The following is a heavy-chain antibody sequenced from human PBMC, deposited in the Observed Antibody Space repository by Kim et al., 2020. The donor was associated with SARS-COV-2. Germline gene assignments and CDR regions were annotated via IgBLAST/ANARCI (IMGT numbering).Heavy chain of an antibody. Sequence: GGSLRLSCTASGFTFGDYAMSWFRQAPGKGLEWVGFIRSKAYGGTTEYAASVKGRFTISRDDSKSIAYLQMNSLKTEDTAVYYCTRGSRWFGELLGPDYWGRGTLVTVSS. CDR2: IRSKAYGGTT. V-gene: IGHV3-49*03. D-gene: IGHD3-10*01. J-gene: IGHJ4*02. CDR3: TRGSRWFGELLGPDY. CDR1: GFTFGDYA.